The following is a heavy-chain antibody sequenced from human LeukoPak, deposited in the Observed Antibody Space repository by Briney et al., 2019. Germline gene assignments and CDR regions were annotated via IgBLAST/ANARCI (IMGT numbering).Heavy chain of an antibody. CDR3: ARQQLVPAFDY. Sequence: SETLSITCTVSGGSISSYYWSWIRQPPGKGLEWIGYIYYSGSTNYNPSLKSRVTISVDTSKNQFSLKLSSVTAADTAVYYCARQQLVPAFDYWGQGTLVTVSS. CDR2: IYYSGST. V-gene: IGHV4-59*08. CDR1: GGSISSYY. D-gene: IGHD6-13*01. J-gene: IGHJ4*02.